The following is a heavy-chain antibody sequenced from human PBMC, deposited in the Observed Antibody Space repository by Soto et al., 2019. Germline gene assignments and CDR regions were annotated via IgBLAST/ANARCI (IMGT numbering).Heavy chain of an antibody. CDR3: AKYLNIVVVVAAPGHYYYMGV. D-gene: IGHD2-15*01. CDR2: ISGSGGST. V-gene: IGHV3-23*01. CDR1: GFTFSSYA. J-gene: IGHJ6*03. Sequence: PGGSLRLSCAASGFTFSSYAMSWVRQAPGKGLEWVSAISGSGGSTYYADSVKGRFTISRDNSKNTLYLQMNSLRAEDTAVYYCAKYLNIVVVVAAPGHYYYMGVWGKGTTVTVSS.